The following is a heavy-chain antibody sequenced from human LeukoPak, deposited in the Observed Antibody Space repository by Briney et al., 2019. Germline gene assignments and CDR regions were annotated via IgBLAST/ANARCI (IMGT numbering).Heavy chain of an antibody. J-gene: IGHJ4*02. D-gene: IGHD3-22*01. CDR2: IIPIFGTA. Sequence: SVKVSCKASGGTFSSYAISWVRQAPGQGLEWMGRIIPIFGTANYAQKFQGRVTITADESTSTAYMELSSLRSEDTAVYYCAREGYYDSSGYYGSDYWGQGTLVTVSS. CDR3: AREGYYDSSGYYGSDY. V-gene: IGHV1-69*13. CDR1: GGTFSSYA.